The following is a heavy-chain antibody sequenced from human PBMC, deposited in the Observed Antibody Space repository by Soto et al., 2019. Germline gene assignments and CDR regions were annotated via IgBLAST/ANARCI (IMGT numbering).Heavy chain of an antibody. Sequence: QVQLQQSGPGLVKPSQILSLTCAISGDTVSSNSAAWNWIRQSPSRGLEWLRRTYYRSKWYHNYAESVKSRLTITPDTSKNQFSLQLDSVTPEDTAVYYCAREGSTSFYYGFDPWGQGTLVTVSS. CDR2: TYYRSKWYH. J-gene: IGHJ5*02. D-gene: IGHD3-22*01. CDR3: AREGSTSFYYGFDP. V-gene: IGHV6-1*01. CDR1: GDTVSSNSAA.